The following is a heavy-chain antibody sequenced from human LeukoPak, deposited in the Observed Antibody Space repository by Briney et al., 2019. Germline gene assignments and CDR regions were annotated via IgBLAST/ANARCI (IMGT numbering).Heavy chain of an antibody. V-gene: IGHV1-18*01. CDR3: ARFSRGSYYMDV. D-gene: IGHD6-19*01. CDR2: ISAYKGNT. J-gene: IGHJ6*03. Sequence: ASVKVSCKASGYTFTSYGISWGRQAPGQGLEWIGWISAYKGNTNYAQKLQGRVTMTTDTSTSTAYMELRRLRPDDTPVYYCARFSRGSYYMDVWGKGTTVTVSS. CDR1: GYTFTSYG.